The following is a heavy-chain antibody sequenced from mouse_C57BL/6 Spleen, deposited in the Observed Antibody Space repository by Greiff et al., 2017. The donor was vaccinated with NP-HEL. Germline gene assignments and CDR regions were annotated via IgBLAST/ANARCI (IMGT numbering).Heavy chain of an antibody. CDR2: IYPGDGDT. CDR1: GYAFSSSW. V-gene: IGHV1-82*01. Sequence: VQLQQSRPELVKPGASVKISCKASGYAFSSSWMNWVKQRPGKGLEWIGRIYPGDGDTNYNGKFKGKATLTADKSSSTAYMQLSSLTSEDSAVYFCAREANWVSYYAMDYWGQGTSVTVSS. D-gene: IGHD4-1*01. CDR3: AREANWVSYYAMDY. J-gene: IGHJ4*01.